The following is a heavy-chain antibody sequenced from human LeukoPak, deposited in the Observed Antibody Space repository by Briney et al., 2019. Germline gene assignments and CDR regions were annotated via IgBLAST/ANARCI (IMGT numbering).Heavy chain of an antibody. CDR1: GFTFSSYA. D-gene: IGHD4/OR15-4a*01. Sequence: PGGSLRLSCAASGFTFSSYAMSWVRQAPGKGLEWVSSISGSGGSTYYADSVKGRFTNSRDNSKNTLYLQMNSLRAEDTAVYYCAKVQWSYDAFDIWGQGTMVTVSS. V-gene: IGHV3-23*01. CDR3: AKVQWSYDAFDI. J-gene: IGHJ3*02. CDR2: ISGSGGST.